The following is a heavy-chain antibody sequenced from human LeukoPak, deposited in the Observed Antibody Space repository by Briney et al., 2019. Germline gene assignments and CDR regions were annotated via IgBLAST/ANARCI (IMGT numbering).Heavy chain of an antibody. V-gene: IGHV4-34*01. CDR2: INHSGST. J-gene: IGHJ4*02. CDR1: GGSFSGYY. CDR3: ARVKDHYFDY. Sequence: SETLSLTCAVYGGSFSGYYWSWIRQPPGKGLEWIGEINHSGSTNYNPSLKSRVTISVDTSKNQFSLKLSSVTAADTVVYYCARVKDHYFDYWGQGTLVTVSS.